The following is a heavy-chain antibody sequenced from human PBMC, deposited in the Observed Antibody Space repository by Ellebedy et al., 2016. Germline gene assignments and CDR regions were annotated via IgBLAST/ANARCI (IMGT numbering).Heavy chain of an antibody. Sequence: SETLSLXXTVSGYSISSGYYWGWIRQPPGKGLEWIGSIYHSGSTYYNPSLKSRVTISVDTSKNQFSLKLSSVTAADTAVYYCARDLPSYDILTGYPYYYYVMDVWGQGTTVTVSS. CDR1: GYSISSGYY. CDR2: IYHSGST. D-gene: IGHD3-9*01. CDR3: ARDLPSYDILTGYPYYYYVMDV. V-gene: IGHV4-38-2*02. J-gene: IGHJ6*02.